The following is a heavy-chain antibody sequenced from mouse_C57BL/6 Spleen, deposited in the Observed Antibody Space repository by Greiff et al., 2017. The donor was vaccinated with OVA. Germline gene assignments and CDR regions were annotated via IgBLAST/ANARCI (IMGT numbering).Heavy chain of an antibody. CDR3: ARAGGNYGYFDV. D-gene: IGHD1-1*02. CDR1: GYTFTSYW. CDR2: IDPSDSET. V-gene: IGHV1-52*01. Sequence: QVQLQQPGAELVRPGSSVKLSCKASGYTFTSYWMHWVKQRPIQGLEWIGNIDPSDSETHYNQQFKDKATLTVDKSSSTAYMQLSSLTSEDSAVYYCARAGGNYGYFDVWGTGTTVTVSS. J-gene: IGHJ1*03.